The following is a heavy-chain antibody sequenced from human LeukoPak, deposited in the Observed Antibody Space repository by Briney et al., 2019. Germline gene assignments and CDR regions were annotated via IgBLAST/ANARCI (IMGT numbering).Heavy chain of an antibody. CDR1: GGSISSYY. Sequence: KPSETLSLTCTVSGGSISSYYWSWIRQPPGKGLEWTGYIYYSGSTNYNPSLKSRVTISVDTSKNQFSLKLSSVTAADTAVYYCAGLEMATIHDAFDIWGQGTMVTVSS. D-gene: IGHD5-24*01. CDR3: AGLEMATIHDAFDI. V-gene: IGHV4-59*01. CDR2: IYYSGST. J-gene: IGHJ3*02.